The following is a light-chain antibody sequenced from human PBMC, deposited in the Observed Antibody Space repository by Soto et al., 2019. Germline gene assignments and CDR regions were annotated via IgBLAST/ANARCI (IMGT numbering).Light chain of an antibody. Sequence: EIVLTQSPGTLSLFPGDRATLSCRASQNIRSNYVAWYRQSPGQAPRLLIYGASVRATGIPDRFSGSGSGTDFTLTISRLEPEDFAVYYYQQYASSPETFGQGTMMEI. CDR2: GAS. CDR3: QQYASSPET. V-gene: IGKV3-20*01. J-gene: IGKJ2*01. CDR1: QNIRSNY.